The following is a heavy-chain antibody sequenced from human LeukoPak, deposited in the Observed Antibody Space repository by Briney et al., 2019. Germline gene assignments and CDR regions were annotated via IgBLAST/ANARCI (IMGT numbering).Heavy chain of an antibody. CDR1: GSTFSSHT. Sequence: GGSLRLSCAASGSTFSSHTMNWVRQAPGKGLEWISYISNTGSVICYADSVKGRFTISRDNAKNSLYLQMNSLRAEDTAVYYCARDSVTAIPHFDYWGQGSLVTVSS. J-gene: IGHJ4*02. CDR3: ARDSVTAIPHFDY. D-gene: IGHD2-21*02. CDR2: ISNTGSVI. V-gene: IGHV3-48*04.